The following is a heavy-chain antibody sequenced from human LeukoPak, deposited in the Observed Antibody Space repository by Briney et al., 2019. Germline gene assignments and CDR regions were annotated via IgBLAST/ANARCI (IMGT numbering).Heavy chain of an antibody. CDR1: GGTFSSYA. V-gene: IGHV1-69*13. Sequence: ASVKVSCKASGGTFSSYAISWVRQAPGQGPEWMGGIIPIFGSANYAQKFQGRVTVTADESTSTAYLELSSLRSEDTAVYYCARGIQLQSWYYGMDVWGQGTTVTVSS. J-gene: IGHJ6*02. CDR3: ARGIQLQSWYYGMDV. CDR2: IIPIFGSA. D-gene: IGHD5-18*01.